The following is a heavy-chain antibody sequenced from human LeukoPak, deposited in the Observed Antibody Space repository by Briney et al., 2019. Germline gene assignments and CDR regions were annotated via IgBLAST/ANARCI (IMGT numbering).Heavy chain of an antibody. CDR2: INSDGTDI. Sequence: GGSLRLSCAASGFTFSNYWVHWVRQVPGKGLVWVSRINSDGTDISYAASVKGRFTISRDNAKNTLYLQMNSLRAEDTAIYYCTKRGWADAFDIWGQGTMVTVSS. V-gene: IGHV3-74*01. CDR3: TKRGWADAFDI. CDR1: GFTFSNYW. D-gene: IGHD1-26*01. J-gene: IGHJ3*02.